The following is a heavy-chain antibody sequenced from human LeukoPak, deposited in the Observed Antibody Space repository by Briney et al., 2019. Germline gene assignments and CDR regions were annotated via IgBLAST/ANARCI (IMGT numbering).Heavy chain of an antibody. D-gene: IGHD3-22*01. CDR3: AKNPGRYDSSGYYAWYFDY. CDR2: ISGSGGST. V-gene: IGHV3-23*01. J-gene: IGHJ4*02. CDR1: GFTFSSYS. Sequence: GGSLRLSCAASGFTFSSYSMNWVRQAPGKGLEWVSAISGSGGSTYYADSVKGRFTISRDNSKNTLYLQMNSLRAEDTAVYYCAKNPGRYDSSGYYAWYFDYWGQGTLVTVSS.